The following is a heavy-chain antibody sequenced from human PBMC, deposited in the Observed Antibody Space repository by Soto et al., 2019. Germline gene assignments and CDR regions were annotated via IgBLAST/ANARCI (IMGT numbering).Heavy chain of an antibody. D-gene: IGHD6-19*01. CDR1: GFTFSSYA. Sequence: EVQLLESGGGLVQPGGSLRLSCAASGFTFSSYAMSWVRQAPGKGLEWVSAISGSGGSTYYADSVKGRFTISRDNSKNTLYLQMNSLRAEDTAVYYCVYTCSSGHSTYDYWCQGTLVTVSS. CDR3: VYTCSSGHSTYDY. CDR2: ISGSGGST. V-gene: IGHV3-23*01. J-gene: IGHJ4*02.